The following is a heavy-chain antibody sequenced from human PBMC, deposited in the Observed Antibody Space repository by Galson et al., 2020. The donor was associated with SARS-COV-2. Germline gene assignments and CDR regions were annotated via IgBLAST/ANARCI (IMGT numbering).Heavy chain of an antibody. J-gene: IGHJ4*02. V-gene: IGHV3-21*01. CDR3: ARDLWFVH. Sequence: GESLKISCAASGFTFSNSSMNWVRQAPGKGLEWVSSIGGSTNYIYYADSVKGRFTVSRDNAKNSLYLQMNSLRAEDTAIYYCARDLWFVHWGQGTLVTVSS. D-gene: IGHD3-9*01. CDR2: IGGSTNYI. CDR1: GFTFSNSS.